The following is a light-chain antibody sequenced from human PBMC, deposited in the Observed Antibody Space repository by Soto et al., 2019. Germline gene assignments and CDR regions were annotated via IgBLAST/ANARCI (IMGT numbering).Light chain of an antibody. J-gene: IGLJ3*02. CDR2: DDI. Sequence: QSALTQPASVSGSPGQSITISCTGTRSDVGGYNLVSWYQQPPGKAPTLMNYDDIKRPSGVSPRFSGSKAGNTASLTISGLQDEDEADYCCCSDAGSSSWVFGGGTQLTVL. CDR1: RSDVGGYNL. CDR3: CSDAGSSSWV. V-gene: IGLV2-23*01.